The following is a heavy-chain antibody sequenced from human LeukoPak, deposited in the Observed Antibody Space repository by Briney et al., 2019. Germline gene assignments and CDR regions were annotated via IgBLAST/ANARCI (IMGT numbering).Heavy chain of an antibody. Sequence: PSETLSLTCAVYGGSFSGYYWSWIRQPPGKGLEWIGEINHSGSTNYNPSLTSRVTISVDTSKNQFSLKLSSVTAADTAVYYCARVFGIDWSFDYWGQGTLVTVSS. CDR1: GGSFSGYY. D-gene: IGHD3-9*01. CDR3: ARVFGIDWSFDY. CDR2: INHSGST. V-gene: IGHV4-34*01. J-gene: IGHJ4*02.